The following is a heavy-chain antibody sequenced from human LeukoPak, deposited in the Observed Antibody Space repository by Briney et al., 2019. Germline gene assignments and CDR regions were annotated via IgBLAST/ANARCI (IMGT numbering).Heavy chain of an antibody. CDR2: IHYSGST. CDR3: AAGYSSSWYIFDP. D-gene: IGHD6-13*01. Sequence: SETLSLTCTVSGGSVRSGGYHWSWIRQPPGKGLEWIGYIHYSGSTNYNPSLKSRVTISVDTSKNQFSLKLSSVTAADTAVYYCAAGYSSSWYIFDPWGQGTLVTVSS. V-gene: IGHV4-61*08. CDR1: GGSVRSGGYH. J-gene: IGHJ5*02.